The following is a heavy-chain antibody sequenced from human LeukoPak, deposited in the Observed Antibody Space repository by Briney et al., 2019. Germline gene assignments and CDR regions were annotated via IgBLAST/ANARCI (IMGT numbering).Heavy chain of an antibody. CDR3: ARDGAHAFDI. CDR1: GYSFTSYA. Sequence: SCKASGYSFTSYAMHWVRQAPGKGLEWVAVISYDGSNKYYADSVKGRFTISRDNSKNTLYLQMNSLRAEDTAVYYCARDGAHAFDIWGQGTMVTVSS. J-gene: IGHJ3*02. V-gene: IGHV3-30-3*01. D-gene: IGHD3-16*01. CDR2: ISYDGSNK.